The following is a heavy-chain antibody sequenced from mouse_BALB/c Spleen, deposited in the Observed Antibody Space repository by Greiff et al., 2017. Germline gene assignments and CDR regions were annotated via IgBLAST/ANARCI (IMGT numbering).Heavy chain of an antibody. CDR1: GFTFSSYG. D-gene: IGHD1-2*01. V-gene: IGHV5-6-3*01. Sequence: DVQLVESGGGLVQPGGSLKLSCAASGFTFSSYGMSWVRQTPDKRLELVATINSNGGSTYYPDSVKGRFTISRDNAKNTLYLQMSSLKSEDTAMYYCARDYYGYPYYAMDYWGQGTSVTVSS. J-gene: IGHJ4*01. CDR2: INSNGGST. CDR3: ARDYYGYPYYAMDY.